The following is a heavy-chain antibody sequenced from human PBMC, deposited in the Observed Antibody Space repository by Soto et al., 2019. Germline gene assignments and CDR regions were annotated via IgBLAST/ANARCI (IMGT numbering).Heavy chain of an antibody. J-gene: IGHJ3*02. CDR1: GFSFTSYG. V-gene: IGHV1-18*04. CDR3: ASRGSGTFYEAFDI. CDR2: ISAYSGNA. D-gene: IGHD1-1*01. Sequence: QAQLVQSGAEVKKPGASVKVSCKASGFSFTSYGFSWVRRAPGQGLELLGWISAYSGNAKYEEKIQDRVTITTDTATSTVYMEVRRLRSDDTAVYYCASRGSGTFYEAFDIWGQGTMVTVSS.